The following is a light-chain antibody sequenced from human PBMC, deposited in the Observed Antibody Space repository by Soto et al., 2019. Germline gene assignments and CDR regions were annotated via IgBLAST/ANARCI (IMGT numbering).Light chain of an antibody. J-gene: IGLJ1*01. CDR1: SSDVGAYKY. CDR2: DVT. CDR3: SSYTSSNTYV. V-gene: IGLV2-14*01. Sequence: HSVLTQPGAGSGSPGQSITISCTGTSSDVGAYKYVSWYQQHPGKAPKLMIYDVTNRPSGVPNRFSGSKSGNTASLTISGLQAEDEADYYCSSYTSSNTYVFGTGTKVTVL.